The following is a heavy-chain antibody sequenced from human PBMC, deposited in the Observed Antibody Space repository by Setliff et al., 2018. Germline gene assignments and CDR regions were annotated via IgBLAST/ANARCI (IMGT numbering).Heavy chain of an antibody. CDR2: IYNNGAT. V-gene: IGHV3-53*01. J-gene: IGHJ4*02. CDR1: GSNVSTNF. D-gene: IGHD6-19*01. CDR3: VNHNPARRSPAGTALDS. Sequence: PGGSLRLSCATSGSNVSTNFMSWVRQAPGKGLEWVSVIYNNGATYYADSVRGRFIISRDNSKNTLYLQMNNLRVEDTARYYGVNHNPARRSPAGTALDSWGQGTLVTVSS.